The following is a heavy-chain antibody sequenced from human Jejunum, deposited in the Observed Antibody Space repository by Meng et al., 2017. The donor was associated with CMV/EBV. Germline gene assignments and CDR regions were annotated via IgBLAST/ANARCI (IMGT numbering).Heavy chain of an antibody. CDR1: TFTSYN. J-gene: IGHJ5*02. D-gene: IGHD3-16*01. Sequence: TFTSYNRTWVRRAPGKRPERMGIITPSGGTTGYAQKFQGRVTMTRDTSTSTVYMELSSLRSEDTAVYYCARDSGGGVNWFDPWGQGTLVTVSS. V-gene: IGHV1-46*01. CDR2: ITPSGGTT. CDR3: ARDSGGGVNWFDP.